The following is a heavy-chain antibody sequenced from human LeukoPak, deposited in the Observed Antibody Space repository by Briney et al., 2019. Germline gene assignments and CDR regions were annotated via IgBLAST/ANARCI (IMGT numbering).Heavy chain of an antibody. D-gene: IGHD6-13*01. Sequence: SETLSLTCSVSGGSINNYWWNWIRQPPGKGLEWIGEINHSGSTNYNPSLKSRVTISVDTSKNQFSLKLSSVTAADTAVYYCARGLSWRPYERYSSSWYVGVWFDPWGQGTLVTVSS. CDR3: ARGLSWRPYERYSSSWYVGVWFDP. V-gene: IGHV4-34*01. CDR2: INHSGST. CDR1: GGSINNYW. J-gene: IGHJ5*02.